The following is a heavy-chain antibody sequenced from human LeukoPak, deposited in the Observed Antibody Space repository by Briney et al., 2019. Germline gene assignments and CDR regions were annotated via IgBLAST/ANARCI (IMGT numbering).Heavy chain of an antibody. J-gene: IGHJ4*02. CDR1: GFTFSSYE. D-gene: IGHD4-23*01. CDR2: ISSSGSTI. CDR3: ARRAGGYSHPYDY. V-gene: IGHV3-48*03. Sequence: GGSLRLSCAASGFTFSSYEMNWVRQAPGKGLEWVSYISSSGSTIYYADSVKGRFTISRDNAKNSLYLQMNSLRAEDTAVYYCARRAGGYSHPYDYWGQGTLVTVSS.